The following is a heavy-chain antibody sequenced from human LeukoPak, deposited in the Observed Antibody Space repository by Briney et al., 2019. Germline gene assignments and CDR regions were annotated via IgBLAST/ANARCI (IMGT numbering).Heavy chain of an antibody. CDR1: GGTFSSYA. Sequence: ASVKVSCKASGGTFSSYAISWVRQAPGQGLEWMGRIIPILGIANYAQKFQGRVTITADKSTSTAYMELSSLRSEDTAVYYCARDPGYYVSSGYYHYYFDYWGQGTLVTVSS. CDR2: IIPILGIA. J-gene: IGHJ4*02. D-gene: IGHD3-22*01. CDR3: ARDPGYYVSSGYYHYYFDY. V-gene: IGHV1-69*04.